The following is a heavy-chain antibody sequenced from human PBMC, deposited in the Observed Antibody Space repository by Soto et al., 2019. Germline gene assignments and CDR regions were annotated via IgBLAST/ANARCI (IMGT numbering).Heavy chain of an antibody. Sequence: GGPVKVSCKASGYIFTSYYIHWVRQAPGQGLEWMGWINPFDGSRMFAQSFQGRVTMTRDTSTSTVYMEVSSLRSEDTAVYYCARDKDRLQLGGNYYYAMDVWG. D-gene: IGHD5-12*01. J-gene: IGHJ6*02. V-gene: IGHV1-46*01. CDR2: INPFDGSR. CDR3: ARDKDRLQLGGNYYYAMDV. CDR1: GYIFTSYY.